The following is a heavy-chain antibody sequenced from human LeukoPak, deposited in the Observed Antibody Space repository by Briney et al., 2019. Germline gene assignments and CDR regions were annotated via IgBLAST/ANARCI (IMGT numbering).Heavy chain of an antibody. V-gene: IGHV1-18*01. CDR1: GYTFTSYG. D-gene: IGHD3-9*01. CDR3: ARDVGPGDWLLLTTYYYYGMDV. J-gene: IGHJ6*02. Sequence: ASVKVSCKASGYTFTSYGISWVRQAPGQGLEWMGWISAYNGNTNYAQKLQGRVTMATDTSTSTAYMELRSLRPDDTAVYYCARDVGPGDWLLLTTYYYYGMDVWGQGTTVTVSS. CDR2: ISAYNGNT.